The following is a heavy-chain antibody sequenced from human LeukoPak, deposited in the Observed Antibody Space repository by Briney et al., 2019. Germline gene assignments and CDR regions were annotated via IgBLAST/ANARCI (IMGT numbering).Heavy chain of an antibody. CDR3: ARTAGRTFDY. V-gene: IGHV1-46*01. D-gene: IGHD6-6*01. CDR1: GYTLTELS. CDR2: INPSGGST. J-gene: IGHJ4*02. Sequence: ASAKVSCKVSGYTLTELSMHWVRQAPGQGLEWMGIINPSGGSTSYAQKFQGRVTMTRDTSTSTVYMELSSLRSEDTAVYYCARTAGRTFDYWGQGTLVTVSS.